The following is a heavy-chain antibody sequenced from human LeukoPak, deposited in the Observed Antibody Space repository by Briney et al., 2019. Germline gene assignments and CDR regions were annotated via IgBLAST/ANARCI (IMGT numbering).Heavy chain of an antibody. Sequence: GGSLRLSCAASGFTVSSNYMSWVRQAPGKGLGWVSLIDSGGSTFYADSVKGRFTISRDNSKNTLYLQMNSLRAEDSAVYYCARDHTYSSGSHYYYGMDVWGQGTTVTVSS. D-gene: IGHD6-19*01. J-gene: IGHJ6*02. CDR1: GFTVSSNY. CDR3: ARDHTYSSGSHYYYGMDV. V-gene: IGHV3-66*01. CDR2: IDSGGST.